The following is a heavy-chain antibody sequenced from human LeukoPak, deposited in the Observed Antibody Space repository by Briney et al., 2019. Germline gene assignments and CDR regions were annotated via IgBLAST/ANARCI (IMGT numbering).Heavy chain of an antibody. J-gene: IGHJ5*02. Sequence: PSETLSLTCTVSGGSISTYYWSWIRQPPGKGLEWIGYISYSGSTNFNPSLKSRVTISVDTSKNQFSLKLSSVTATDTAVYYCAREGTAGTNLNWFDPWGQGTLVTVSS. CDR1: GGSISTYY. V-gene: IGHV4-59*01. CDR2: ISYSGST. CDR3: AREGTAGTNLNWFDP. D-gene: IGHD1-1*01.